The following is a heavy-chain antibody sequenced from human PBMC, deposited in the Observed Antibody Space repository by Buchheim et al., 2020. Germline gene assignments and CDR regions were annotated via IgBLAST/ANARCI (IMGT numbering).Heavy chain of an antibody. CDR1: GGSFSGYY. CDR3: ARLTDYGDSYWYFDL. V-gene: IGHV4-34*01. D-gene: IGHD4-17*01. Sequence: QVQLQQWGAGLLKPSETLSLTCTVYGGSFSGYYWSWIRQPPEKGLEWIGEFTRSGSTNYNPSLTSRVPMSLDTSKNPFSLKLTSVTAADTAVYYCARLTDYGDSYWYFDLWGRGSL. CDR2: FTRSGST. J-gene: IGHJ2*01.